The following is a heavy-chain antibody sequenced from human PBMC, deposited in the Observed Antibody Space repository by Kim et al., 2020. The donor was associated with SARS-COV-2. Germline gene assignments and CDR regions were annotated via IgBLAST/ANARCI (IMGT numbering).Heavy chain of an antibody. D-gene: IGHD5-18*01. J-gene: IGHJ4*02. CDR1: GFTFSSYS. CDR2: ISSSSSYI. CDR3: ARDLSRQLWGPYYFDY. Sequence: GGSLRLSCAASGFTFSSYSMNWVRQAPGKGLEWVSSISSSSSYIYYADSVKGRFTISRDNAKNSLYLQMNSLRAEDTAVYYCARDLSRQLWGPYYFDYWGQGTLVTVSS. V-gene: IGHV3-21*01.